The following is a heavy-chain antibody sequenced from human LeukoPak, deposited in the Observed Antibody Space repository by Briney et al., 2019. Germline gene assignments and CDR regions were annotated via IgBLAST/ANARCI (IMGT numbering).Heavy chain of an antibody. CDR2: IYHSGST. CDR3: AKAVRVPTLVY. D-gene: IGHD4-23*01. Sequence: PSETLSLTYAVSGVSITSATWWSWVRQPPGKGLEWIGEIYHSGSTNYNPSLESRVTISLDKSQNQFSLKLSSMTAADTAVYYCAKAVRVPTLVYWGQGKLVTVST. V-gene: IGHV4-4*02. CDR1: GVSITSATW. J-gene: IGHJ4*02.